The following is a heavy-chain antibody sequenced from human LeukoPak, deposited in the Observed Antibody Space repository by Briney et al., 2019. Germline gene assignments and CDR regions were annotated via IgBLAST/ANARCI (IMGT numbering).Heavy chain of an antibody. J-gene: IGHJ3*02. Sequence: PSETLPLTCTVSGGSVSSSNYYWDWIRQPPGKGLEWIGNIYYSGSTYYNPSLKSRVTISVDTSKNQFSLKLSSVTAADTAVYYCARVIWSGYLYAFDIWGQGTMVTVSS. CDR1: GGSVSSSNYY. D-gene: IGHD3-3*01. CDR3: ARVIWSGYLYAFDI. V-gene: IGHV4-30-4*08. CDR2: IYYSGST.